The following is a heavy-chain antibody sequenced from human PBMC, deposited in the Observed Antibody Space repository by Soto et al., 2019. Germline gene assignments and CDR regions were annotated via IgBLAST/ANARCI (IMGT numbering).Heavy chain of an antibody. Sequence: PGGSLRLSCAASGFTFDDYAMHWVRQAPGKGLEWVSGISWNSGSIGYADSVKGRFTISRDNAKNSLYLQMNSLRAEDTALYYCAKILHRDAFDIWGQGTMVTVSS. J-gene: IGHJ3*02. CDR1: GFTFDDYA. CDR2: ISWNSGSI. CDR3: AKILHRDAFDI. V-gene: IGHV3-9*01.